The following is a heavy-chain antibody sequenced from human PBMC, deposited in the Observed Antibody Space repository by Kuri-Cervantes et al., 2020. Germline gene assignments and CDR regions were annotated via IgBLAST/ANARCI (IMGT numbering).Heavy chain of an antibody. CDR1: GFTFSSYG. Sequence: GESLKISCAASGFTFSSYGMHWVRQAPGKGLEWVAVIWYDGSNKYYADSVKGRFTISRDNSKNTLYLQMNSLRDEDTAVYYCATLSDMYQLLLDYWGQGTLVTVSS. V-gene: IGHV3-33*01. D-gene: IGHD2-2*01. CDR3: ATLSDMYQLLLDY. J-gene: IGHJ4*02. CDR2: IWYDGSNK.